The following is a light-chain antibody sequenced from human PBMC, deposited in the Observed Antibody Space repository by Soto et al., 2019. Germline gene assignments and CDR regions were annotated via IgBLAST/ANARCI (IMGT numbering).Light chain of an antibody. J-gene: IGKJ2*01. V-gene: IGKV2-28*01. CDR2: LAP. CDR3: MHSLLTPNT. CDR1: QSLLPSNGHNS. Sequence: DIVMTQSPLSLPVTPGEPASISCRSSQSLLPSNGHNSLDWYLQKPGQSPQVLIYLAPNRAAGVHDRLSGSGSGTDFKLNIRRVEAEDGGVYYCMHSLLTPNTFGQGTKLEIK.